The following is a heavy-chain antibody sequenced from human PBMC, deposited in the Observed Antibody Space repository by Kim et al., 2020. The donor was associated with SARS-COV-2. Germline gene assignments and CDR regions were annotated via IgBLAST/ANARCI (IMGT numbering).Heavy chain of an antibody. V-gene: IGHV3-73*01. CDR2: IRSKANSYAT. J-gene: IGHJ4*02. D-gene: IGHD2-8*01. CDR3: TRGGDTNGAIVSYY. Sequence: GGSLRLSCAASGFTFSGSAMHWVRQASGKGLEWVGRIRSKANSYATAYAASVKGTFTISRDDSKNTAYLQMNSLKTEDTAVYYCTRGGDTNGAIVSYYWGQGTLVTVSS. CDR1: GFTFSGSA.